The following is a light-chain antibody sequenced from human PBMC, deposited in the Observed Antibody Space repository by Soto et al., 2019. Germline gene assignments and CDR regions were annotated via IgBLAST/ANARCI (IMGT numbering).Light chain of an antibody. CDR3: QQYGSSRLT. CDR2: GAS. Sequence: EIVLTQTTGTLSFSPGERATLSCRAIQSVSSSYLAWYQQKPGQAPRLLIYGASSRATGIPDRFSGSGSGTDFTLTISRLEPEDFAVYYCQQYGSSRLTFGGGTKV. V-gene: IGKV3-20*01. J-gene: IGKJ4*01. CDR1: QSVSSSY.